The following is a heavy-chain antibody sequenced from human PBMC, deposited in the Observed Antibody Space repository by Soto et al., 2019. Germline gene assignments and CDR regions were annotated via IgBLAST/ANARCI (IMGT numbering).Heavy chain of an antibody. J-gene: IGHJ5*01. CDR1: GITSTTYA. CDR3: ARAISGYVT. CDR2: INTGNGNT. V-gene: IGHV1-3*04. D-gene: IGHD5-12*01. Sequence: ASVKVSCKASGITSTTYAIHWVRQAPGQGLEWMGWINTGNGNTRYSQRILGRVSLTTDTSASTASMDLSSLTSEDTAVYYCARAISGYVTWG.